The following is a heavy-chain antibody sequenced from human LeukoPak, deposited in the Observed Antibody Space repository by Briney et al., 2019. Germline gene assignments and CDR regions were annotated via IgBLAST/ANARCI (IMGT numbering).Heavy chain of an antibody. CDR1: GFTFSSYG. V-gene: IGHV3-30*02. D-gene: IGHD3-10*01. CDR3: AKDKSMVRELDY. Sequence: GGSLRLSCAASGFTFSSYGMHWVRQAPGKGLQWLAFIQSDGNNKYYADSVKGRFTISGDNSKNTLFLQMNSLRAEDTAVYYCAKDKSMVRELDYWGQGSLVTVSS. J-gene: IGHJ4*02. CDR2: IQSDGNNK.